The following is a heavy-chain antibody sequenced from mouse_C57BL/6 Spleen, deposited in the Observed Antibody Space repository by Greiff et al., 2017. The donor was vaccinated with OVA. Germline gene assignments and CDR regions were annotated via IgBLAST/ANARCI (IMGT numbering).Heavy chain of an antibody. J-gene: IGHJ1*03. V-gene: IGHV5-16*01. CDR1: GFTFSDYY. CDR3: AGGERRYFDV. Sequence: EVLLVESEGGLVQPGSSLKLSCTASGFTFSDYYMSWVRQVPEKGLEWVANINYDGSSTYYLDSLKSRFIISRDNAKNILYLHMSRLKSEDTAAYACAGGERRYFDVWGTGTTVTVSS. CDR2: INYDGSST.